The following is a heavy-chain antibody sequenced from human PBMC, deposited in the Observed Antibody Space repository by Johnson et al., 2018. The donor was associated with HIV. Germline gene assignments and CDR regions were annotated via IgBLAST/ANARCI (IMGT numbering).Heavy chain of an antibody. CDR3: ARDRVGATAFDV. CDR1: GFTLSNYW. Sequence: MLLVESGGGLAQPGGSLRLSCAATGFTLSNYWMHWVRQVPGKGLVWVSRINKDGSDTTYGDTVMGRFTISRDDAKNTLYLQMNSLRAEDTAVYYCARDRVGATAFDVWGQGTLVTVSS. V-gene: IGHV3-74*01. J-gene: IGHJ3*01. CDR2: INKDGSDT. D-gene: IGHD1-26*01.